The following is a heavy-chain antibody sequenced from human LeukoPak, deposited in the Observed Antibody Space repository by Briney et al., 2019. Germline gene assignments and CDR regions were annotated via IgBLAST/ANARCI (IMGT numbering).Heavy chain of an antibody. Sequence: GGSLRLSCAGSGFTFSTYWMSWVRQAPGKGLEWVATIDQDGSEIYYVDAVKGRFTISRDNSNNMLYLQMTSLRAEDTAVYYCARDGGTVNFDYWGQGTLVTVSS. CDR1: GFTFSTYW. CDR2: IDQDGSEI. J-gene: IGHJ4*02. D-gene: IGHD4-17*01. V-gene: IGHV3-7*01. CDR3: ARDGGTVNFDY.